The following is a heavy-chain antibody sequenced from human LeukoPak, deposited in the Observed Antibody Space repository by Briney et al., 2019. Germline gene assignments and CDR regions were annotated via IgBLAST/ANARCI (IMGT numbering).Heavy chain of an antibody. V-gene: IGHV4-59*08. CDR3: AGYSYGYWNWFDP. J-gene: IGHJ5*02. CDR1: GGSISSYY. D-gene: IGHD5-18*01. Sequence: SETLSLTCTVSGGSISSYYWSWIRQPPGKGLEWIGYIYYSGSTNYNPSLKSRVTISVDTSKNQFSLKLSSVTAADTAVYYCAGYSYGYWNWFDPWGQGTLVTVSS. CDR2: IYYSGST.